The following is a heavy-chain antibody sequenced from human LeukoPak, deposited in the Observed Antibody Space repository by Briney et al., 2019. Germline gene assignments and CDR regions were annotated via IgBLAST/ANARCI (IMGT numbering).Heavy chain of an antibody. CDR2: IIPIFGTA. Sequence: GSSVKVSXKASGGTFSSYAISWVRQAPGQGLEWMGGIIPIFGTANYAQKFQGRVTITTDESTSTAYMELSSLRSEDTAVYYCARDKGSTVTTTDYYYYMDVWGQGTLVTVSS. D-gene: IGHD4-17*01. CDR1: GGTFSSYA. CDR3: ARDKGSTVTTTDYYYYMDV. J-gene: IGHJ6*03. V-gene: IGHV1-69*05.